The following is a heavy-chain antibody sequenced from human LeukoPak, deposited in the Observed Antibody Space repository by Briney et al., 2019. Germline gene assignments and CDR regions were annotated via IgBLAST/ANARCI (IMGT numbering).Heavy chain of an antibody. D-gene: IGHD6-13*01. J-gene: IGHJ4*02. CDR1: GGTFSSYA. Sequence: SVKVSCKASGGTFSSYAISWVRQAPGQGLEWMEGIIPIFGTANYAQKFQGRVTITADESTSTAHMELSSLRSEDTAVYYCARGSKGDSSSWYPQYFFDYWGQGTLVTVSS. CDR2: IIPIFGTA. V-gene: IGHV1-69*01. CDR3: ARGSKGDSSSWYPQYFFDY.